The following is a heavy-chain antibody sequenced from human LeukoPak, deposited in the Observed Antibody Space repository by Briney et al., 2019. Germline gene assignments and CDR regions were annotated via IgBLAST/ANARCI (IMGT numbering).Heavy chain of an antibody. CDR2: ISAHGRDT. Sequence: PGGSLRLSCAASGFTFDHYAIHWVRQAPGKGLEWVSLISAHGRDTYYADSVKGRFTISRDNSKNTLYLQMRSLRTEDTALYYCAKDSGWQLLRAEYFQHWGQGALVTVSS. D-gene: IGHD2-15*01. CDR1: GFTFDHYA. V-gene: IGHV3-43*02. CDR3: AKDSGWQLLRAEYFQH. J-gene: IGHJ1*01.